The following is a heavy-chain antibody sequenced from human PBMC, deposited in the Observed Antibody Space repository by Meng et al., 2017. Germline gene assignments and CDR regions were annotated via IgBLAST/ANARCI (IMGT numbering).Heavy chain of an antibody. Sequence: VRLGEIGGGLCQPGGSLRLSWSASGFTVSSNYMGWVRQAPGKGLEWVSVIYSGGSTYYADSVKGRFTISRDNSKNTLYLQMNSLRAEDTAVYYCARGGSYYSYWGQGTLVTVSS. CDR2: IYSGGST. D-gene: IGHD1-26*01. V-gene: IGHV3-53*02. CDR1: GFTVSSNY. J-gene: IGHJ4*02. CDR3: ARGGSYYSY.